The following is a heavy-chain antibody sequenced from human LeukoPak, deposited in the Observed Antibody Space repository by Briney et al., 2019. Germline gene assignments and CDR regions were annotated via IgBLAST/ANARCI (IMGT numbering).Heavy chain of an antibody. V-gene: IGHV4-59*01. CDR3: ARSVEGYCRGGSCYSYSYYMDV. CDR2: INYTGST. Sequence: SETLSLTCTVSGGSISTYYWSWIRQPPGKGLEWIGYINYTGSTNYNASLKSRVTISLDTSKNQFSLKLTSVTAADTAVYYCARSVEGYCRGGSCYSYSYYMDVWGKGTTVTVSS. J-gene: IGHJ6*03. CDR1: GGSISTYY. D-gene: IGHD2-15*01.